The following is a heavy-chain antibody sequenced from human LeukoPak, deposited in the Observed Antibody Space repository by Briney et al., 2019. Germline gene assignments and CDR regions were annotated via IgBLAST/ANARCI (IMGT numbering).Heavy chain of an antibody. CDR2: ISSSGTAM. Sequence: QAGGSLRLSCAASGFTFSRYTMFWVRQAPGMGLEWVSYISSSGTAMDYADSVKGRFTISRDNAKNSLYLQMNSLRAEDTAVYYCARVSYSPSPTPFDYWGQGTRVTVSS. CDR3: ARVSYSPSPTPFDY. CDR1: GFTFSRYT. D-gene: IGHD2-15*01. J-gene: IGHJ4*02. V-gene: IGHV3-48*01.